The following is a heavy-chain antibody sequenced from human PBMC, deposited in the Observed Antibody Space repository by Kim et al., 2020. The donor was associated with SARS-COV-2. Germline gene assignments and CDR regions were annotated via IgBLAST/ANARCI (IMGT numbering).Heavy chain of an antibody. D-gene: IGHD6-6*01. V-gene: IGHV3-21*01. CDR2: ISSSSSYI. CDR1: GFTFSSYS. Sequence: GGSLRLSCAASGFTFSSYSMNWVRQAPGKGLEWVSSISSSSSYIYYADSVKGRFTISRDNAKNSLYLQMNSLRAEDTAVYYCARDGSIAARVWFDPWGQGTLVTVSS. CDR3: ARDGSIAARVWFDP. J-gene: IGHJ5*02.